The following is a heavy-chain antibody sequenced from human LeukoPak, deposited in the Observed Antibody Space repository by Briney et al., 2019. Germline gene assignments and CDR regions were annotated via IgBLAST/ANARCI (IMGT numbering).Heavy chain of an antibody. CDR2: MYYGGNT. Sequence: PSETLSLTCTVSGASISSYYWSWIRQSPGKGLEWIGCMYYGGNTNYNPSLKSRVTMSLDTSENQFSLKLSSVTAADTAVYYCAREGLSRITAWFDPWGQGTLVTVSS. CDR1: GASISSYY. J-gene: IGHJ5*02. CDR3: AREGLSRITAWFDP. V-gene: IGHV4-59*01. D-gene: IGHD3-16*01.